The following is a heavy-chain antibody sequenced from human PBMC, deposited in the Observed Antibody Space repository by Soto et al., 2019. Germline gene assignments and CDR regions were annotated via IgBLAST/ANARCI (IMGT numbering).Heavy chain of an antibody. CDR3: ATGSRWFGDVSEGWLDS. J-gene: IGHJ5*01. V-gene: IGHV4-34*01. CDR1: SGSFSGSY. Sequence: QVQLQQWGAGLLKPSETLSLTCGVSSGSFSGSYCSWIRQSPGKGLEWIGDTNDNGTTNYNSSLRSRITISVDTSKKHVSLTLSSLTAADTAVYYCATGSRWFGDVSEGWLDSWGQGTLVTVSS. CDR2: TNDNGTT. D-gene: IGHD3-10*01.